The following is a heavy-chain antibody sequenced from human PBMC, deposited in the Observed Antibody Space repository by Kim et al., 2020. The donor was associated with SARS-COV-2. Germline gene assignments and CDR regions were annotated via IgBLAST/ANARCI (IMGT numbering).Heavy chain of an antibody. V-gene: IGHV3-9*01. CDR3: AKTLSPSYGMDV. CDR2: ISWNSGSI. D-gene: IGHD2-2*01. J-gene: IGHJ6*02. CDR1: GFTFDDYA. Sequence: GGSLRLSCAASGFTFDDYAMHWVRQAPGKGLEWVSGISWNSGSIGYADSVKGRFTISGDNAKNSLYLQMNSLRAEDTALYYCAKTLSPSYGMDVWGQGTTVTVSS.